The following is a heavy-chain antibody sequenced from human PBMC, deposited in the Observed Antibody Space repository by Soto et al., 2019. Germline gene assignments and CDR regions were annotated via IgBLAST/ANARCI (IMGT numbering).Heavy chain of an antibody. D-gene: IGHD1-26*01. CDR1: GFTFSSFG. J-gene: IGHJ4*02. Sequence: GGSLRLSCAASGFTFSSFGMHWVRQAPGKGLEWVAVISYDGSNKYYADSVKGRFTISRDNSKNTLYLQMNSLRAEDTAVYYCAKVKWELPEPMYYFDYWGQGTLVTAPQ. CDR3: AKVKWELPEPMYYFDY. CDR2: ISYDGSNK. V-gene: IGHV3-30*18.